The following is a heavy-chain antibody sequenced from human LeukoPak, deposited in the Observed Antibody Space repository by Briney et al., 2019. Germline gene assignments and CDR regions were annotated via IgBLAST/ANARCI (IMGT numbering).Heavy chain of an antibody. V-gene: IGHV4-34*01. D-gene: IGHD2-15*01. CDR1: GGSFSGYY. J-gene: IGHJ4*02. CDR3: ARGSVVVVAATVFDY. CDR2: INHSGST. Sequence: SETLSLTCAVYGGSFSGYYWSWIRLPPGKGLEWIGEINHSGSTNYNPSLKSRVTISVDTSKNQFSLKLSSVTAADTAVYYCARGSVVVVAATVFDYWGQGTLVTVSS.